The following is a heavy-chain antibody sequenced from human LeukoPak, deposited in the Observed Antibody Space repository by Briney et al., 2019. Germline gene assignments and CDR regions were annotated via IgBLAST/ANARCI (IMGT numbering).Heavy chain of an antibody. V-gene: IGHV4-59*08. CDR1: GGSISSYF. D-gene: IGHD4-11*01. CDR2: FFSSGTT. CDR3: ARPRRYLQDAFDI. J-gene: IGHJ3*02. Sequence: PSETLSLTCSVSGGSISSYFWSWIRQPPGKGLEWIGYFFSSGTTDYNPSLKSRATISVDTSNNQFSLKLNSVTAADTAVYYCARPRRYLQDAFDIWGHGTMVTASS.